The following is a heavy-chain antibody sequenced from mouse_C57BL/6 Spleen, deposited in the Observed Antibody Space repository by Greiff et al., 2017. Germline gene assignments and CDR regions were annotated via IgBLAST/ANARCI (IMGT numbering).Heavy chain of an antibody. Sequence: EVKLMESGGGLVQPGGSLSLSCAASGFTFTDYYMSWVRQPPGKALEWLGFIRNKANGYTTEYSASLKGRFTISRDNSQSILYLQMNALRAEDSATYYCARYTGYWDYAMDYWGQGTSVTVSS. CDR1: GFTFTDYY. J-gene: IGHJ4*01. CDR2: IRNKANGYTT. V-gene: IGHV7-3*01. D-gene: IGHD2-3*01. CDR3: ARYTGYWDYAMDY.